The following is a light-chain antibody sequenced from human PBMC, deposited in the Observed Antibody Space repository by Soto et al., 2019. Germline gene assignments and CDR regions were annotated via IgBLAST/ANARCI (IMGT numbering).Light chain of an antibody. CDR1: QTITTY. J-gene: IGKJ4*01. CDR2: AAS. CDR3: QQSYSTPPT. Sequence: DIQMTQSPSSLSASVGDRVTITCRASQTITTYLNWYQQKPEKAPKLLIYAASSLQSGVPSRFSGSGSGTDFTLTISSLQPEDFATYYCQQSYSTPPTFGGGTKMDTK. V-gene: IGKV1-39*01.